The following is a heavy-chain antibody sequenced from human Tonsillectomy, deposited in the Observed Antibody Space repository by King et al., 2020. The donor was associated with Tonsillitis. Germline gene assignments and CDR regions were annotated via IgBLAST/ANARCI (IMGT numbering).Heavy chain of an antibody. Sequence: QLVQSGAEVKKPGASVKVSCKASGYTFTDYYIHWVRQAPGQGLDWMGWINPNTGGTKFAQNFQGRVTLTMDTSISTVYMDLNSLRSDDTAVYFCARDLEGTMVSLAYWGQGTLVSVSS. D-gene: IGHD3-10*01. J-gene: IGHJ4*02. V-gene: IGHV1-2*02. CDR1: GYTFTDYY. CDR2: INPNTGGT. CDR3: ARDLEGTMVSLAY.